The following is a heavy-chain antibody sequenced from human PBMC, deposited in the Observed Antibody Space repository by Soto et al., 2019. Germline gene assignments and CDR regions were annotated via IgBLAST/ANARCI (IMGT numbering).Heavy chain of an antibody. J-gene: IGHJ4*02. CDR2: SRYSGST. V-gene: IGHV4-59*08. D-gene: IGHD2-2*01. CDR1: GGSISTFY. CDR3: ARRRYGASCAFDS. Sequence: QLQESGPGLVKPSETLSLTCIVAGGSISTFYGRWIRQPPGTGLEWLGYSRYSGSTNYNPSRRSRVTLPVNTSNNQLSLRLTSVTAADPAVYYCARRRYGASCAFDSWGQGLLVTFSS.